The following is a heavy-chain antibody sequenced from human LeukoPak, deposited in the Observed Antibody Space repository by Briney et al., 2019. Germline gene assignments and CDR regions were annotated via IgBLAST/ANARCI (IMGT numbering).Heavy chain of an antibody. Sequence: GGSLRLSCAASGFTVSSNYMSWVRQAPGKGLEWVSVIYSGGSTYYADSVKGRFTISRHNSKNTLYLQMNGLRAEDTAVYYCARGSRYGDHKGSPLDYWGQGTLVTVSS. V-gene: IGHV3-53*04. CDR3: ARGSRYGDHKGSPLDY. CDR2: IYSGGST. J-gene: IGHJ4*02. D-gene: IGHD4-17*01. CDR1: GFTVSSNY.